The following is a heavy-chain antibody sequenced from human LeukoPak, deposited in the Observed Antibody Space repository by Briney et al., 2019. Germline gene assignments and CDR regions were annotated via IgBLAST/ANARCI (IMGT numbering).Heavy chain of an antibody. V-gene: IGHV1-2*02. J-gene: IGHJ4*02. CDR2: INPKNAAT. CDR3: ARAPGRAYGSGSYGVDY. CDR1: GYTFTGHY. D-gene: IGHD3-10*01. Sequence: ASVKVSCKASGYTFTGHYIHWVRQAPGQGLEWMGWINPKNAATNYGQRFQGRVTMTTDTSTSTAYMELSSLRSEDTAVYYCARAPGRAYGSGSYGVDYWGQGTLVTVSS.